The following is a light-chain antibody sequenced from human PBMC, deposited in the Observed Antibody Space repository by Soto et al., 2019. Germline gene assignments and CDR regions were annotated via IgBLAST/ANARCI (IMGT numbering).Light chain of an antibody. CDR2: EVS. CDR3: TSYSRYIVRE. Sequence: SALTQPASVSGSLGQSITIPCTGTSSDIGGYKYVSWYQQHPGKAPKLIIFEVSNRPSGVSDRFSGSNSGNTASLTISGLQAEDEADYYCTSYSRYIVREFGGGTK. J-gene: IGLJ3*02. V-gene: IGLV2-14*01. CDR1: SSDIGGYKY.